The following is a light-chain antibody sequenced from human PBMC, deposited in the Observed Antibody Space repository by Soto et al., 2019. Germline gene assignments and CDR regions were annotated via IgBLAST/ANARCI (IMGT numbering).Light chain of an antibody. V-gene: IGKV1-9*01. Sequence: IQLTQSPSSLSASVGDRITVTCRASQDISSYLAWYQQKPGKAPKLLIYAASTLQSGVPSRFSGSGSGTDFTLTISSLQPEDVTTYYCQQFKNYPRTFGPGTKVEIK. CDR2: AAS. CDR3: QQFKNYPRT. J-gene: IGKJ3*01. CDR1: QDISSY.